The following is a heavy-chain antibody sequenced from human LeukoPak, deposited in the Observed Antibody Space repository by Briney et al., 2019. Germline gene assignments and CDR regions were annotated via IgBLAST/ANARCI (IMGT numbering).Heavy chain of an antibody. J-gene: IGHJ4*02. CDR1: GFTFRKYW. V-gene: IGHV3-7*05. D-gene: IGHD2-2*01. CDR3: ARGDDRASWLVDS. Sequence: GGSLRLSCAASGFTFRKYWMSWVRQAPGKGLEWVGNIKEEGGEIYYVDSVKGRFTISRDDAKNSLYLQMNTLRAEDTAVYYCARGDDRASWLVDSWGQGILVTVSS. CDR2: IKEEGGEI.